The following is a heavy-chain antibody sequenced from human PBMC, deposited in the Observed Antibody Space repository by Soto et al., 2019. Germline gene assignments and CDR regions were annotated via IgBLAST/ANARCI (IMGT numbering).Heavy chain of an antibody. V-gene: IGHV1-69*13. Sequence: SVKVSCKASGGAFSRNTVSWVRQAPGQGLEWMGGITPLFGTASYAQKFQGRVTITADESTNTAYMELSRLRSEDTAVYYCARQFDYDTSGYYYAYWGQGTLV. J-gene: IGHJ4*02. D-gene: IGHD3-22*01. CDR3: ARQFDYDTSGYYYAY. CDR1: GGAFSRNT. CDR2: ITPLFGTA.